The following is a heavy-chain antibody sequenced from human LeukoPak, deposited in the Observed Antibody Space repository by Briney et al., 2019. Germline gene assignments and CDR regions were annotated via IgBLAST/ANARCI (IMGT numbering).Heavy chain of an antibody. CDR2: ISYDGSNK. D-gene: IGHD5-12*01. V-gene: IGHV3-30-3*01. CDR3: ARDFEWLRSGYFDY. CDR1: GFTFSSYA. Sequence: PGRSLRLSCAASGFTFSSYAMHWVRQAPGKGQEWVAVISYDGSNKYYADSVKGRFTISRDNSKNTLYLQMNSLRAEDTAVYYCARDFEWLRSGYFDYWGQGTLVTVSS. J-gene: IGHJ4*02.